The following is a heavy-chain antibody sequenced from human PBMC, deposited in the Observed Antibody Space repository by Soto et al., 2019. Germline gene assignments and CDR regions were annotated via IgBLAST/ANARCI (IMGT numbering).Heavy chain of an antibody. CDR3: ARRGPGTYFDY. J-gene: IGHJ4*02. Sequence: PGGSLRLSCAASGFTFSTYGMHWVRQAPGKGLEWVAVIWYDGSNKYYVDSVKGRFSISRDNSKNALYLQMNSLRTEDTAVYYCARRGPGTYFDYWGQGTLVTVSS. CDR2: IWYDGSNK. CDR1: GFTFSTYG. D-gene: IGHD6-13*01. V-gene: IGHV3-33*01.